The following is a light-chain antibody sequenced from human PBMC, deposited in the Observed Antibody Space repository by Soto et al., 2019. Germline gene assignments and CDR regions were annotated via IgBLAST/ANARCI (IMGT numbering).Light chain of an antibody. J-gene: IGLJ2*01. CDR3: SKERANTHVV. CDR1: SSDVGSYDL. Sequence: QSALTQPASVSGSPGQSITISCTGTSSDVGSYDLVSWYQQHPGKAPKLVIYEATQRASGISDRFSGSESGNTASLTISGLQAEDEADYYCSKERANTHVVFGGGTKLPS. V-gene: IGLV2-23*01. CDR2: EAT.